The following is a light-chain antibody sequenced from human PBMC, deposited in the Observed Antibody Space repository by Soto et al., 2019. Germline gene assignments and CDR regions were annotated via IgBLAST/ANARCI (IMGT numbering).Light chain of an antibody. Sequence: EIVLTQSPGTLSLSPGDRATLSCWASQSITSTYLAWYQKKPAQAPRLLMYGVSFRATGIPDRFSGSGSGTDFTLTISRLEPEDFAVYYCQQYGSSHHPTTFGQGTRLEVK. CDR3: QQYGSSHHPTT. V-gene: IGKV3-20*01. CDR1: QSITSTY. CDR2: GVS. J-gene: IGKJ5*01.